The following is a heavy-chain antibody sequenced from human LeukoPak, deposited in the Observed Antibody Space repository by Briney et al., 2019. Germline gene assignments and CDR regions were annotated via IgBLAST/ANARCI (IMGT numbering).Heavy chain of an antibody. J-gene: IGHJ5*02. Sequence: ASVTVSCKASGGTFSSYAISWVRQAPGQGLEWMGWINPNSGGTNYAQKFQGWVTMTRDTSISTAYMELSRLRSDDTAVYYCARDGRERGYGPWGQGTLVTVSS. CDR1: GGTFSSYA. CDR2: INPNSGGT. CDR3: ARDGRERGYGP. V-gene: IGHV1-2*04. D-gene: IGHD5-12*01.